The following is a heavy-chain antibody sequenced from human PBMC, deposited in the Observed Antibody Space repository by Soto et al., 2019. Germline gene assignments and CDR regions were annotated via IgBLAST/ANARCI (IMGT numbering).Heavy chain of an antibody. Sequence: QVQLVQSGAEVKKPGASVKVSCKASGYTFTGYYMHWVRQAPGQGLEWMGWINPNSGGTNYAQKSQGWVTMTRGTSNSTAYRELSRLRYDDTAVYYCARVGYGDYVRYDYWGPGTLVTVAS. J-gene: IGHJ4*02. CDR3: ARVGYGDYVRYDY. CDR1: GYTFTGYY. CDR2: INPNSGGT. D-gene: IGHD4-17*01. V-gene: IGHV1-2*04.